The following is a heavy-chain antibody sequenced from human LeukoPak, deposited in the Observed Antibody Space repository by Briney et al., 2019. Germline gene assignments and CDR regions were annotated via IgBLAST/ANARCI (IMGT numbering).Heavy chain of an antibody. V-gene: IGHV4-59*01. J-gene: IGHJ4*02. CDR3: ARAKTYYDFWSGYYAFDY. CDR2: IYYSGST. CDR1: GGSISSYY. D-gene: IGHD3-3*01. Sequence: PSETLSLTCTVSGGSISSYYWSWIRQPPGKGLEWIGYIYYSGSTNYNPSLKSRVTISVDTSKNQFSLKLSSVTAADTAVYYCARAKTYYDFWSGYYAFDYWGQGTLVTVSS.